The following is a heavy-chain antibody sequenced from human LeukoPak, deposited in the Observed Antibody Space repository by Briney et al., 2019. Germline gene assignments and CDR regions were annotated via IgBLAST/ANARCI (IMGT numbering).Heavy chain of an antibody. D-gene: IGHD2-15*01. V-gene: IGHV3-20*01. J-gene: IGHJ4*02. CDR3: ARAEWGVAYYFDY. Sequence: GGSLRLSCAASGFTFDDYGMSWVRQAPGKGLEWVSGINWNGGSTGYADSVKGRFTISRDNAKNSLYLQMNSLGAEDTALYHCARAEWGVAYYFDYWGQGTLVTVSS. CDR1: GFTFDDYG. CDR2: INWNGGST.